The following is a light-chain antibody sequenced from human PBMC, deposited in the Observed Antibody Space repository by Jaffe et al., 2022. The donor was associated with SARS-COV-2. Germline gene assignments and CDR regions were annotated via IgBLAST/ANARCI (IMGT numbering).Light chain of an antibody. V-gene: IGKV1-39*01. CDR3: QRTYSAPWT. CDR2: DAS. J-gene: IGKJ1*01. Sequence: DVQMTQSPSFLSASVGDRVTITCRASQITDRRLSWYQQKPGRAPQLLIADASKLQSGVPSRFTGSGSGTDFTLTISGLQPEDSATYYCQRTYSAPWTFGQGTKLEIK. CDR1: QITDRR.